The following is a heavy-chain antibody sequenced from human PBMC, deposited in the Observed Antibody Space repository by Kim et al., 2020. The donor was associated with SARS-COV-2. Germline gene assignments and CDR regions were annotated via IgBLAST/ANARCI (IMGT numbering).Heavy chain of an antibody. CDR1: GGSISNYY. CDR3: ARGYRFDRRYHFSPMDV. V-gene: IGHV4-4*07. CDR2: IFSSGST. Sequence: SETLSLTCTVSGGSISNYYWSWIRQPAGKGLEWIGRIFSSGSTTYNPSLKNRVTISLDTSKNQFSLKLSSVTAADTAVYSCARGYRFDRRYHFSPMDVWGQGTPVTVSS. D-gene: IGHD3-3*01. J-gene: IGHJ6*02.